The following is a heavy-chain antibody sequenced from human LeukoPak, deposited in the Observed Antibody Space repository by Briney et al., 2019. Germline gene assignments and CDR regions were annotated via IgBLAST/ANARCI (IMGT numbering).Heavy chain of an antibody. CDR2: INHSGST. J-gene: IGHJ4*02. CDR1: GGSFSGYY. V-gene: IGHV4-34*01. D-gene: IGHD2-21*02. CDR3: ARAVVVTQHFDY. Sequence: SETLSLTCAVYGGSFSGYYWSWIRQPPGKGLEWIGEINHSGSTNYNPSLKGRVTISVDTSKNQFSLKLSSVTAADTAVYYCARAVVVTQHFDYWGQGTLVTVSS.